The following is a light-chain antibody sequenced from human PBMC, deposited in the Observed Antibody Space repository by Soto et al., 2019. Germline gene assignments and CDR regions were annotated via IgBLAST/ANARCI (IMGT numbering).Light chain of an antibody. CDR3: QQRNSWPIT. J-gene: IGKJ5*01. CDR2: DAS. CDR1: QSVSSY. Sequence: EIVLTQSPATLSLSPGERATLSCRASQSVSSYLAWYQQKPGQAPRLLIYDASNRATGIPARFSGSGSGTDFTLTSSSLEPEDFAVYYCQQRNSWPITFGQGTRLEIK. V-gene: IGKV3-11*01.